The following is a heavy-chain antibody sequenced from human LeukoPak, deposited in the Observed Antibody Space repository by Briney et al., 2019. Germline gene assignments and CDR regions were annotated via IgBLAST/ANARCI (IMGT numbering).Heavy chain of an antibody. Sequence: SETLSLTCTVSGGSISSYYWSWIRQPAGKGLEWIGRIYTSGSTTYNPSLKSRVTTSVDTSKNEFSLNLSSVTAADTAVYYCARAGTNLGDYDYWGQGTLVTVSS. CDR3: ARAGTNLGDYDY. V-gene: IGHV4-4*07. D-gene: IGHD4-17*01. J-gene: IGHJ4*02. CDR1: GGSISSYY. CDR2: IYTSGST.